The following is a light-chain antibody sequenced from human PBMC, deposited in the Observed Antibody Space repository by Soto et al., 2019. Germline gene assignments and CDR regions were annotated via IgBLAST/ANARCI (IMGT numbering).Light chain of an antibody. J-gene: IGLJ1*01. CDR3: ATWDSRLSAAL. V-gene: IGLV1-51*01. CDR1: SSNIGNNY. CDR2: DNY. Sequence: QPVLTQQSSVYGATGQKVTISCSGSSSNIGNNYVSWYQQLPGTAPKLLIYDNYKRPSGIPDRISGSKSGTSATLDITGLQTGDEADYYCATWDSRLSAALFGTGTKVTVL.